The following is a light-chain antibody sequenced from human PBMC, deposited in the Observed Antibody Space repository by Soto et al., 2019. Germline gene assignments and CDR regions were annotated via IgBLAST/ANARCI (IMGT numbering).Light chain of an antibody. CDR1: QGISSY. CDR3: QHYNSYPGT. V-gene: IGKV1-9*01. CDR2: AAS. Sequence: DIQMTQSPSSLSASVGDRVTITCRASQGISSYLAWYQQKPGKAPKLLIYAASTLQSGVPSRFSGSGSETELTLTILGLDLAELVAHYRQHYNSYPGTFVQGTRLEIK. J-gene: IGKJ5*01.